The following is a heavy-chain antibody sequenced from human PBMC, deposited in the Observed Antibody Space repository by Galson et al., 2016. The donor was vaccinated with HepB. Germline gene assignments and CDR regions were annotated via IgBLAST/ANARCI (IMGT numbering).Heavy chain of an antibody. D-gene: IGHD2-15*01. V-gene: IGHV4-59*01. CDR1: GGSISSYY. Sequence: EPLSLTCTVSGGSISSYYWSWIRQPPGKGLEWIGYIYDRGSTNYNPSLKSRVTISLDTSKNQFSLTLISVTAADTAVYFCARIGEVAANVFYYGLDVWGQGTTVTVSS. CDR2: IYDRGST. J-gene: IGHJ6*02. CDR3: ARIGEVAANVFYYGLDV.